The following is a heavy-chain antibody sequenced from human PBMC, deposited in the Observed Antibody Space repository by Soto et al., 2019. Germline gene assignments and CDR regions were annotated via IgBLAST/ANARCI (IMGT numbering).Heavy chain of an antibody. CDR1: GFTFSSYA. Sequence: HPGGSLRLSCAASGFTFSSYAMSWVRQAPGKGLEWVSIISGSAGRTYYADSVRGRFTVSRDNSKNTLYLQMNSLRAEDTAVYYCAKVTSARVFYFGLDVWGQGTTVTVSS. CDR3: AKVTSARVFYFGLDV. CDR2: ISGSAGRT. V-gene: IGHV3-23*01. D-gene: IGHD2-2*01. J-gene: IGHJ6*02.